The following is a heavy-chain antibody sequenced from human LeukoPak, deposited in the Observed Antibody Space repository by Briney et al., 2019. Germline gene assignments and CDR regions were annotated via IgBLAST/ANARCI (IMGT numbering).Heavy chain of an antibody. CDR1: GGSISSYY. V-gene: IGHV4-59*01. CDR2: IYCSGST. D-gene: IGHD2-2*01. CDR3: ARAVVPAATWFDP. Sequence: SETQTLTCTVSGGSISSYYWSWIRQPPGKGLEWIGYIYCSGSTNYNPSLKSRVTISVDTSKNQFSLKLSSVTAADTAVYYCARAVVPAATWFDPRGAGALVTVSS. J-gene: IGHJ5*02.